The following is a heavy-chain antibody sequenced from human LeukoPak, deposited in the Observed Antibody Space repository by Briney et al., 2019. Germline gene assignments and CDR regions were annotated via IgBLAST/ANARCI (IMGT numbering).Heavy chain of an antibody. CDR2: IRQDGSEK. CDR1: GFTFSSYA. Sequence: GGSLRLSCAASGFTFSSYAMHWVRQAPGKGLEWVANIRQDGSEKYYVDSVKGRFTISRDNAKNSLYLQMNSLRAEDTAVYYCARAWVLLDYWGQGTLVTVSS. V-gene: IGHV3-7*03. D-gene: IGHD2-15*01. CDR3: ARAWVLLDY. J-gene: IGHJ4*02.